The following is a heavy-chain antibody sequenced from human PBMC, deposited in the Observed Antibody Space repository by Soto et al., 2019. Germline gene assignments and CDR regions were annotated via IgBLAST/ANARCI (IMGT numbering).Heavy chain of an antibody. D-gene: IGHD6-19*01. CDR1: GGSVSSNSYY. V-gene: IGHV4-61*01. CDR2: IYYSGST. J-gene: IGHJ6*02. Sequence: SLTCTVSGGSVSSNSYYWSWIRQSPGKGLEWLGYIYYSGSTSYNPSLKSRVTISVDTSKNQFSLNLYSVTAADTDVYYCARQGLPNTDYYYGIDVWGQGTTVTVSS. CDR3: ARQGLPNTDYYYGIDV.